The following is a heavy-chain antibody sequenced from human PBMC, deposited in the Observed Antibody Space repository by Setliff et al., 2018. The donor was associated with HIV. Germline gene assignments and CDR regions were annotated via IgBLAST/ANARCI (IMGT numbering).Heavy chain of an antibody. D-gene: IGHD3-10*01. V-gene: IGHV4-59*08. CDR1: GASIRNYY. J-gene: IGHJ5*02. CDR2: IYNSGIT. CDR3: ARGGAHYYGSGSYYNWFDP. Sequence: PSETLSLTCTVSGASIRNYYWSWVRQPPGKGLEWIGYIYNSGITNYNPSLESRVTISVDTSKNQFSLKLSSVTAADTAMYYCARGGAHYYGSGSYYNWFDPWGQGTLVTVSS.